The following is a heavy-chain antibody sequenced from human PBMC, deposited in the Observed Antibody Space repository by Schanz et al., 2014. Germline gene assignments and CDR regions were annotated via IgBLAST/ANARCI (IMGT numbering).Heavy chain of an antibody. J-gene: IGHJ4*02. V-gene: IGHV1-69*04. CDR3: ARVVRSDYLSELDF. Sequence: QVPLVQSGAEVKKPGSSVKVSCKASGGTFSSFAIFWVRQAPGQGLEWMGTIIPILDITNYAQKFQGRVTITADKSTSTAYMQLRSLTSDDTAVYYCARVVRSDYLSELDFWGQGTQVIVSS. CDR1: GGTFSSFA. D-gene: IGHD4-17*01. CDR2: IIPILDIT.